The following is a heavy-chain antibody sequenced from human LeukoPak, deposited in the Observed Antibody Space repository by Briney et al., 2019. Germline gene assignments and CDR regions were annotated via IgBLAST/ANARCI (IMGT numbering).Heavy chain of an antibody. Sequence: GGSLRLSCAASGFTFSSYAMSWVRQAPGKGLEWVSAISGSGGSTYYADSVKGRFTTSRDNSKNTLYLQMNSLRAEDTAVYYCARAYCGGDCYSPDYWGQGTLVTVSS. V-gene: IGHV3-23*01. J-gene: IGHJ4*02. CDR2: ISGSGGST. D-gene: IGHD2-21*02. CDR1: GFTFSSYA. CDR3: ARAYCGGDCYSPDY.